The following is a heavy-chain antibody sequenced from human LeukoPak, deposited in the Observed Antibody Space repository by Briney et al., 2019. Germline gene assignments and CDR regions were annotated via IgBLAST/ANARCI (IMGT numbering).Heavy chain of an antibody. J-gene: IGHJ4*02. CDR3: ARDRPLTYGSGSYYNS. Sequence: GASVKVSCKASGGTFSSYAISWVRQAPGQGLEWMGGIIPIFGTANYAQKFQGRVTITADESTSTAYMELSSLRSEDTAVYYCARDRPLTYGSGSYYNSWGQGTLVTVSS. CDR2: IIPIFGTA. V-gene: IGHV1-69*13. D-gene: IGHD3-10*01. CDR1: GGTFSSYA.